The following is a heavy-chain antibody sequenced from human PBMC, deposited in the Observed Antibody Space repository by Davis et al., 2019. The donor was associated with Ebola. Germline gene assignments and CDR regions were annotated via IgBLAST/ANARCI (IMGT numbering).Heavy chain of an antibody. Sequence: GESLKISCKGFGYTFSNYWIGWVRQMPGKGLDWMGIIYPGDSDTIYSPSFQGRVTISADKSISTAYLQWSSLRASDTAIYYCARQESLYGWSDYWGQGTLVTVSS. CDR3: ARQESLYGWSDY. CDR1: GYTFSNYW. V-gene: IGHV5-51*01. D-gene: IGHD2-8*01. CDR2: IYPGDSDT. J-gene: IGHJ4*02.